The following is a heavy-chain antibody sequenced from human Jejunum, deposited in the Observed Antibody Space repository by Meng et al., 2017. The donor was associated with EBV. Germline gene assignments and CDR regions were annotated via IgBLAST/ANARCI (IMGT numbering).Heavy chain of an antibody. D-gene: IGHD4-17*01. Sequence: VSLQGSGPGPVNPSQTLSLTCAVSGDTLFNGGHYWTWIRQPPGKGLEWIGYIFYTGNTYYNPSLKSRVTISLDISKNQFSLNLTSVTAADTAVYYCARDTNGDYGWVDPWGQGTLVTVSS. V-gene: IGHV4-30-4*01. J-gene: IGHJ5*02. CDR2: IFYTGNT. CDR1: GDTLFNGGHY. CDR3: ARDTNGDYGWVDP.